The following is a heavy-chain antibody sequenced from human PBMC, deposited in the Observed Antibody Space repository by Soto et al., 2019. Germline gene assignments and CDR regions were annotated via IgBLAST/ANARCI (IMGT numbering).Heavy chain of an antibody. J-gene: IGHJ4*02. CDR1: GGSISSGGYY. CDR2: IYYSGST. Sequence: PSETLSLTCTVSGGSISSGGYYWSWIRQHPGKGLEWIGYIYYSGSTYYNPSLKSRVTISVDTSKNQFSLKLSSVTAADTVVYYCARGDSGYYYGYFDYWGQGTLVTVSS. D-gene: IGHD3-22*01. V-gene: IGHV4-31*03. CDR3: ARGDSGYYYGYFDY.